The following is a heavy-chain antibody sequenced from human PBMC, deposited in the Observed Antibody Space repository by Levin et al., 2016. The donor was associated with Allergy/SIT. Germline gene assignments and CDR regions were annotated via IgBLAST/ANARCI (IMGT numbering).Heavy chain of an antibody. D-gene: IGHD2-15*01. CDR1: GYTFTSYG. Sequence: ASVKVSCKASGYTFTSYGISWVRQAPGQGLEWMGWISAYNGNTNYAQKLQGRVTMTTDTSTSTAYMELRSLRSDDTAVYYCARKDCSGGSCYSVVGLDYWGQGTPVTVSS. V-gene: IGHV1-18*01. J-gene: IGHJ4*02. CDR3: ARKDCSGGSCYSVVGLDY. CDR2: ISAYNGNT.